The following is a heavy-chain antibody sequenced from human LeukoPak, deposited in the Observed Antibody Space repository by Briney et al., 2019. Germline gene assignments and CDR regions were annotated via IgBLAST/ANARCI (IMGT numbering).Heavy chain of an antibody. D-gene: IGHD6-13*01. CDR1: GFTFSNRS. V-gene: IGHV3-23*01. CDR2: IGASDGTT. Sequence: GGSLRLSCAASGFTFSNRSMSWVRQAPGKGLEWVSTIGASDGTTYYADSVKGRFTISRDNSKNTLYLQMNSLRAEDTAVYYCAKTRPLDSSSWSHGDYWGQGTLVTVSS. J-gene: IGHJ4*02. CDR3: AKTRPLDSSSWSHGDY.